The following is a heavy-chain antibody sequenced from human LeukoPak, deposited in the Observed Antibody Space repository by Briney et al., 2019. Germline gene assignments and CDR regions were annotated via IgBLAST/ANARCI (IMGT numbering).Heavy chain of an antibody. CDR2: IKSKTDGGTT. Sequence: PGGSLRLSCAASGSTFSNAWMSWVRQASGRGLEWVGRIKSKTDGGTTDYAAPVKGRFTISRDDSKNTLYLQMNSLKTEDTAVYYCTTDPAMTAFFDYWGQGTLVTVSS. V-gene: IGHV3-15*01. J-gene: IGHJ4*02. CDR3: TTDPAMTAFFDY. D-gene: IGHD2-2*01. CDR1: GSTFSNAW.